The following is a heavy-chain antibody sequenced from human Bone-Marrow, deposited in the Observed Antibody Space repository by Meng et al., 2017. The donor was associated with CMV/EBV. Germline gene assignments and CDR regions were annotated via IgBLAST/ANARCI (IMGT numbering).Heavy chain of an antibody. V-gene: IGHV1-2*02. CDR2: INSNSGGT. Sequence: ASVKVSCKASGYTFTGYYMHWVRQAPGQGLEWMGWINSNSGGTNYAKKFQGRVTMTSDTSISTAYMELSRLRSDDTAVYYCARDRRGCSGGSCYSLPTGGMDVWGQGTTVTVSS. D-gene: IGHD2-15*01. CDR1: GYTFTGYY. J-gene: IGHJ6*02. CDR3: ARDRRGCSGGSCYSLPTGGMDV.